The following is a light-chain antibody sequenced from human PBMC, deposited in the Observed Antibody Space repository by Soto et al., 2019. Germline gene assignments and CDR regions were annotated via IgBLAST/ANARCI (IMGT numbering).Light chain of an antibody. J-gene: IGKJ2*01. V-gene: IGKV1-39*01. CDR3: QQSSTTPYT. CDR1: QHIDTF. CDR2: TAS. Sequence: EIQMTQSPLSLSASVGDRVTITCRASQHIDTFLVWYQVKPGKAPKLLIQTASSLHSGVPSRFSGGGFGTSFTLTISSLQPEDFVTYYCQQSSTTPYTFGQGTKLEIK.